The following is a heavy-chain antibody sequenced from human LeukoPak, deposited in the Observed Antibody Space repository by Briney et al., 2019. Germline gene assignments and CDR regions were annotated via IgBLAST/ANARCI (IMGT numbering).Heavy chain of an antibody. Sequence: GASVKVSCKASGYTFTGYYMHWVRQAPGQGLAWMGWINPNSGGTNYAQKFQGRVTMTRDTSISTAYMELSRLRSDDTAVYYCATTYYYDTSAYPDDAFDIWGQGTMVSVSS. V-gene: IGHV1-2*02. CDR3: ATTYYYDTSAYPDDAFDI. CDR2: INPNSGGT. CDR1: GYTFTGYY. J-gene: IGHJ3*02. D-gene: IGHD3-22*01.